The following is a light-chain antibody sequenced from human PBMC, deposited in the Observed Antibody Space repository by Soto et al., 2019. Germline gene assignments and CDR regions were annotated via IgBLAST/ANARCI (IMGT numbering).Light chain of an antibody. Sequence: EVVMTQSPATLSVSPGERATLSCRASQIISSNLVWYQQKPGQAPRLLIYGASTRATGIPARFSGSGSGTEFTLIIDSLQSEDFAVYYCQQFDNWPLTFGGGTKVEI. J-gene: IGKJ4*01. CDR1: QIISSN. CDR3: QQFDNWPLT. CDR2: GAS. V-gene: IGKV3-15*01.